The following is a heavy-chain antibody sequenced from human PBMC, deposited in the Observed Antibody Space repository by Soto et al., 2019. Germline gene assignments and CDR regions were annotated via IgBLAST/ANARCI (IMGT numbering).Heavy chain of an antibody. V-gene: IGHV1-18*01. CDR3: STGATAGSECYYSGMDV. D-gene: IGHD6-13*01. CDR1: GYVF. J-gene: IGHJ6*02. Sequence: ASVMVSCKPSGYVFISWVRQAHGPGPEWLGWISAYNGKTNYAQRFQGRVTMTTDTSTTTAYMELRXLTSDDTALYFCSTGATAGSECYYSGMDVWPQGANVAVAS. CDR2: ISAYNGKT.